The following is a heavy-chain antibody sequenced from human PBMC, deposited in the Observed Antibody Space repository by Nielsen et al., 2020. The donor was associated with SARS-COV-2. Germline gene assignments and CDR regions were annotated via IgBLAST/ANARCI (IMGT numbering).Heavy chain of an antibody. CDR3: ARDRNDYVWDLWAFDI. CDR1: GFTFSSYS. V-gene: IGHV3-48*01. Sequence: GESLKISCAASGFTFSSYSMNWVRQAPGKGLEWVSYISSSSSTIYYADSVKGRFTISRDNAKNSLYLQMNSLRAEDTAVYYCARDRNDYVWDLWAFDIWGQGTMVTVSS. D-gene: IGHD3-16*01. J-gene: IGHJ3*02. CDR2: ISSSSSTI.